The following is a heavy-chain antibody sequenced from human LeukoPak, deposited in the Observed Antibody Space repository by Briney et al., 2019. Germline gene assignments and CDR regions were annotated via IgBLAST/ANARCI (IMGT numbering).Heavy chain of an antibody. CDR3: ARVSCTGDRCYNDEGWFDP. Sequence: VASVKASCKASGYTFTIYDINWVRQATGQGLEWMGWMNPNSGNTDYAQKFQGRVTMTRNTSISTAYMELSSLRSEDTAVYYCARVSCTGDRCYNDEGWFDPWGQGTLVTVSS. D-gene: IGHD2-15*01. CDR1: GYTFTIYD. J-gene: IGHJ5*02. V-gene: IGHV1-8*01. CDR2: MNPNSGNT.